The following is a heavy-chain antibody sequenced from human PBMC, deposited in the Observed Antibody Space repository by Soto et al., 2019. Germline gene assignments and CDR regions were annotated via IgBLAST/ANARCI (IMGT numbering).Heavy chain of an antibody. V-gene: IGHV4-59*01. D-gene: IGHD5-18*01. Sequence: SETLSLTCTVSGGSISTYYWSWIRQPPGKGLEWIGYIYYSGSTNYNPSLKSRVTISVDTSKNQFSLKLSSVIAADTAVYYCALSRAHSSSYYGMDVWGKGTTVTVPS. CDR1: GGSISTYY. CDR3: ALSRAHSSSYYGMDV. J-gene: IGHJ6*04. CDR2: IYYSGST.